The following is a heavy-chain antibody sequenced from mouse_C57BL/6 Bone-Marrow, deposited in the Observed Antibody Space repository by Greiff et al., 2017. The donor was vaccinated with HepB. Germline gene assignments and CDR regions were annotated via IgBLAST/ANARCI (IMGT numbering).Heavy chain of an antibody. D-gene: IGHD2-3*01. CDR2: ISSGGSYT. J-gene: IGHJ3*01. Sequence: EVNLVESGGDLVKPGGSLKLSCAASGFTFSSYGMSWVRQTPDKRLEWVATISSGGSYTYYPDSVKGRFTISRDNAKNTLYLQMSSLKSEDTAMYYCARSYDGYYGVAYWGQGTLVTVSA. V-gene: IGHV5-6*01. CDR3: ARSYDGYYGVAY. CDR1: GFTFSSYG.